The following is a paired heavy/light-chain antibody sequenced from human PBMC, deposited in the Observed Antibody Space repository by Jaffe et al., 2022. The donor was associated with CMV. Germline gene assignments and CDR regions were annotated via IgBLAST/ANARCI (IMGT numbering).Heavy chain of an antibody. D-gene: IGHD3-9*01. V-gene: IGHV4-61*01. J-gene: IGHJ5*02. CDR3: ARDRPDDPFDGGFDP. CDR1: GGSVSRRSFY. CDR2: VYYSGTT. Sequence: QVQLQESGPGLVKSSETLSLTCIVSGGSVSRRSFYWTWIRQPPGKGLEWIGYVYYSGTTKYNPSLKSRATISIDTSKNQFSLNLSSVTAADTALYYCARDRPDDPFDGGFDPWGQGTLVTVSS.
Light chain of an antibody. CDR1: QSISKW. J-gene: IGKJ1*01. CDR3: QQYYSDRT. Sequence: DIQMTQSPSTLSASVGDRVTITCRASQSISKWLAWYQQKPGKAPKVLIYKASKLESGVPSRFSGSGSGTEFTLTINSLQPDDFATYYCQQYYSDRTFGHGTKVEIK. V-gene: IGKV1-5*03. CDR2: KAS.